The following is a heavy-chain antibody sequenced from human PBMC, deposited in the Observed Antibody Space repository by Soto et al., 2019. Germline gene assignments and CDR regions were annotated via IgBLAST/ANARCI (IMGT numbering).Heavy chain of an antibody. J-gene: IGHJ4*02. CDR1: GDSVSSNSAA. V-gene: IGHV6-1*01. D-gene: IGHD3-3*01. Sequence: SQTLSLTCAISGDSVSSNSAAWNWIRQSPSRGLEWLGRTYYRSKWYNDYAVSVKSRVTINTDTSKNQFSLQLNSVTPEDTAVYYGAMSIGIGCLWSGYYYSGYFDYWGQGTLVTVSS. CDR2: TYYRSKWYN. CDR3: AMSIGIGCLWSGYYYSGYFDY.